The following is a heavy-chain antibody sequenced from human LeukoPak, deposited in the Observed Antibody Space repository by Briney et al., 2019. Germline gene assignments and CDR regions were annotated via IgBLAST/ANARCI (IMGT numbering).Heavy chain of an antibody. CDR3: ARVRSGLHMDV. Sequence: GGSLRLSCAVSGFTFSSYEMNWVRQAPGKGLEWVSYVSSRGTTIYYVDSVKGRFTISRDNAKNSLYLQMNSLRAEDTALYYCARVRSGLHMDVWGQGTTVTVSS. V-gene: IGHV3-48*03. J-gene: IGHJ6*02. D-gene: IGHD2-15*01. CDR2: VSSRGTTI. CDR1: GFTFSSYE.